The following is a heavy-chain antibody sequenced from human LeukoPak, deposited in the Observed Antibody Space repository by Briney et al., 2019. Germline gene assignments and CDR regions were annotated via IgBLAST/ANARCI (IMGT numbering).Heavy chain of an antibody. V-gene: IGHV5-51*01. D-gene: IGHD4/OR15-4a*01. CDR2: IYPGDSDT. CDR1: GYSFTNYW. Sequence: GESLKISCKGSGYSFTNYWIGWVRQMPGKGLEWVAIIYPGDSDTRYSPSFQGQVTISADKSISTAYLQWSSLKASDTAIYYCARQNYGGTNDYWYFDSWGLGTLVTVSS. J-gene: IGHJ2*01. CDR3: ARQNYGGTNDYWYFDS.